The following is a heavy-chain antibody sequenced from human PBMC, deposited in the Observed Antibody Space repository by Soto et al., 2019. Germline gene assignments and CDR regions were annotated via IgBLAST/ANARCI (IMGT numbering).Heavy chain of an antibody. J-gene: IGHJ3*02. D-gene: IGHD1-26*01. CDR1: GFTFSSYA. Sequence: QVQLVESGGGVVQPGRSLRLSCAASGFTFSSYAMHWVRQAPGKGLEWVAVISYDGSNKYYADSVKGRFTISRDNSKNTLYLQMNSLRAEDTAVYYCASYPGIPDAFDIWGQGTMVTVSS. CDR3: ASYPGIPDAFDI. CDR2: ISYDGSNK. V-gene: IGHV3-30-3*01.